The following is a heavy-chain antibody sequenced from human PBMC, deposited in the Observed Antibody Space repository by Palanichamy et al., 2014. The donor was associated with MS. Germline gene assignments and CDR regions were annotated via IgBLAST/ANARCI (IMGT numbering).Heavy chain of an antibody. J-gene: IGHJ4*02. Sequence: EVHLVESGGGLVQPGGSLRLSCAGSGFTFSSYSMNWVRQAPGKGLEWLSYISSSSSSSTYYADSVKGRFTISRDNAKNSLYLQMNSLRAEDTAMYYCGRLYGIDSYSFDYWGQGTLVTVSS. CDR3: GRLYGIDSYSFDY. CDR2: ISSSSSSST. D-gene: IGHD2-21*01. V-gene: IGHV3-48*01. CDR1: GFTFSSYS.